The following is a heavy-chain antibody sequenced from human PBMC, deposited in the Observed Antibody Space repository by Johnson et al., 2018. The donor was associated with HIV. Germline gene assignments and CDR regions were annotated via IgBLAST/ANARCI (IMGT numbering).Heavy chain of an antibody. CDR1: GFTFISYA. J-gene: IGHJ3*01. CDR2: LANGGSNK. V-gene: IGHV3-30*09. D-gene: IGHD6-13*01. CDR3: AKAGESQQLPLGDAFDV. Sequence: QVQLVESGGGVVQPGRSLRLSCAASGFTFISYAMHWVRQAPGTGLEWVAVLANGGSNKYNADSGKVRFAIPRDISKNTLHLQMNSLRAEDTAVYYCAKAGESQQLPLGDAFDVWGQGTMVTVSS.